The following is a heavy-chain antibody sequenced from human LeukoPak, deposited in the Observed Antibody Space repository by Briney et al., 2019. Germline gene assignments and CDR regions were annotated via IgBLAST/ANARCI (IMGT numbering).Heavy chain of an antibody. J-gene: IGHJ3*02. D-gene: IGHD3-10*01. CDR2: IKQDGSEK. Sequence: GGSLRLSCAASGFTFSSYWMSWVRQAPGKGLEWVANIKQDGSEKYYVDSVKGRFTISRYNAKNSLYLQMNSLRAEDTAVYYCARDTMVDAFDIWGQGTMVTVSS. V-gene: IGHV3-7*01. CDR1: GFTFSSYW. CDR3: ARDTMVDAFDI.